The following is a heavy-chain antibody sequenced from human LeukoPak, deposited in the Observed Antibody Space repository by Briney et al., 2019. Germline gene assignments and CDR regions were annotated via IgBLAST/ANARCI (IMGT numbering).Heavy chain of an antibody. CDR1: GGSFSGYY. CDR3: ARYRTYYYYYMDV. CDR2: INHSGST. V-gene: IGHV4-34*01. D-gene: IGHD1-7*01. J-gene: IGHJ6*03. Sequence: SETLSLTCAVYGGSFSGYYWSWIRQPPGKGLEWMWEINHSGSTNYNPSHKSRVTISVDTSKNQFSLKLSSVTAADTAVYYCARYRTYYYYYMDVWGKGTTVTVSS.